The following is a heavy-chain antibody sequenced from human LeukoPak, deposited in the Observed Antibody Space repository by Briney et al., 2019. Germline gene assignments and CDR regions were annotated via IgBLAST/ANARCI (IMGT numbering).Heavy chain of an antibody. D-gene: IGHD2-2*01. J-gene: IGHJ5*02. CDR3: ARGGDIVVVPAAERGWFDP. V-gene: IGHV1-69*13. CDR2: IIPIFGTA. CDR1: GGTFSSYA. Sequence: SVKVSCKASGGTFSSYAISWVRQAPGQGLEWMGGIIPIFGTANYAQKFQGTVTITADESTSTAYMELSSLRSEDTAVYYCARGGDIVVVPAAERGWFDPWGQGTLVTVSS.